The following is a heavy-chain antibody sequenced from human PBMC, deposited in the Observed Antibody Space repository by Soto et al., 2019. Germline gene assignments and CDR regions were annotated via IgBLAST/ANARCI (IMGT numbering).Heavy chain of an antibody. J-gene: IGHJ4*02. CDR2: IIPIFGTA. V-gene: IGHV1-69*06. CDR3: AVNYYDSSGYGPNFDY. Sequence: SVKVSCKASGGTFSSYAISWVREAPGQGLEWMGGIIPIFGTANYAQEFQGRVTITADKSTSTAYMELSSLRSEDTAVYYCAVNYYDSSGYGPNFDYWGQGTLVTVSS. D-gene: IGHD3-22*01. CDR1: GGTFSSYA.